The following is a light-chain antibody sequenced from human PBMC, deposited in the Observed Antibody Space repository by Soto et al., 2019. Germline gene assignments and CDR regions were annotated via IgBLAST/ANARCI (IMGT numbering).Light chain of an antibody. Sequence: EIVMTQSPATLSVFPGERATISCRASQCVSSHLAWCQQKPGQAPRLLIYGASNRATGVPARFSASGSGTEFILTISILESEDFAVYYCQQYNNWTLTFGGGTKVEIK. CDR1: QCVSSH. CDR3: QQYNNWTLT. J-gene: IGKJ4*01. V-gene: IGKV3-15*01. CDR2: GAS.